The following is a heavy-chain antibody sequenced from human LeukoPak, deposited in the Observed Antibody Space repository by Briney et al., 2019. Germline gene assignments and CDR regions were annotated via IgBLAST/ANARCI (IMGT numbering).Heavy chain of an antibody. CDR2: INHSGST. V-gene: IGHV4-34*01. CDR1: GGSFSGCY. Sequence: KSSETLSLTCAVYGGSFSGCYWSWIRQPPGKGLEWIGEINHSGSTNYNPPLKSRVTISVDTSKNQFSLKLSSVTAADTAVYYCARAYDSSGYYFGYWGQGTLVTVSS. CDR3: ARAYDSSGYYFGY. J-gene: IGHJ4*02. D-gene: IGHD3-22*01.